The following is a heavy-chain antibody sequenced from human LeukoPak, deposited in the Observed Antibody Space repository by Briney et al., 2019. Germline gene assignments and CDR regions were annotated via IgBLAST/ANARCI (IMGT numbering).Heavy chain of an antibody. D-gene: IGHD3-3*01. CDR2: ISHSGNT. CDR1: GGSIGGYS. V-gene: IGHV4-34*01. Sequence: SETLSLTYAVYGGSIGGYSWSWLRQPPGKGLEWIGEISHSGNTNYNPSLKSRVTISVDTSKNQFSLKMISLTAADTAVYYCARGDYPDFWSGYLAAAYYFDSWGQGTLVTFS. J-gene: IGHJ4*02. CDR3: ARGDYPDFWSGYLAAAYYFDS.